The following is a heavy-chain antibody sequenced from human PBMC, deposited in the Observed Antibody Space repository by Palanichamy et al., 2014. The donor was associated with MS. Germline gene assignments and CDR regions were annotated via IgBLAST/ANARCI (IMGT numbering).Heavy chain of an antibody. Sequence: QVQVVQSGAEVKKPGASGKVSCKTAGYKFTSYTLHWFRQAPGQRLEWMGYINTGNGNTNYSQHLQGRVTISRDTSASTVYMDISSLRSEDSALYFCARRWSRAGGYFDYWGQGTMVTVSS. J-gene: IGHJ4*02. D-gene: IGHD3-16*01. CDR2: INTGNGNT. CDR3: ARRWSRAGGYFDY. CDR1: GYKFTSYT. V-gene: IGHV1-3*04.